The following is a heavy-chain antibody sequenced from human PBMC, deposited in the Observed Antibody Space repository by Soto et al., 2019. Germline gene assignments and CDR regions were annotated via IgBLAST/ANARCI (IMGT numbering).Heavy chain of an antibody. CDR1: GDSISRHY. Sequence: ASETLSLTCTVSGDSISRHYWSWIRQPPGEGLEWIGYIYHTGSTNYNPSLQSRVTITVDTSKNLFSLKLNSVTAADTAVYYCAREMYYYDSRGYSVDYFDYWGQGTLVTVSS. CDR2: IYHTGST. V-gene: IGHV4-59*11. J-gene: IGHJ4*02. D-gene: IGHD3-22*01. CDR3: AREMYYYDSRGYSVDYFDY.